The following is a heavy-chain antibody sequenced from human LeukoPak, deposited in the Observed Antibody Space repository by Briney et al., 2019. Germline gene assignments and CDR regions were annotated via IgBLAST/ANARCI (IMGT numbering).Heavy chain of an antibody. D-gene: IGHD2-2*01. CDR2: INHSGTT. J-gene: IGHJ5*02. V-gene: IGHV4-34*01. CDR3: ARGYQLLWGGWFDP. Sequence: SETLSLTCAVCGGSFSGYYWSWIRQPPGKGLEWIGEINHSGTTNYNPSLKSRVTISVDTSKNQFSLKLNSVTAADTAVYYCARGYQLLWGGWFDPWGQGTLVTVSS. CDR1: GGSFSGYY.